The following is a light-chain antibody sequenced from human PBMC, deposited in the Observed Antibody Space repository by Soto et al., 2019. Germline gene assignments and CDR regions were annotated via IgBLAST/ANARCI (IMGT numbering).Light chain of an antibody. CDR2: GAS. V-gene: IGKV3-15*01. J-gene: IGKJ3*01. CDR3: QQYNNWPLPKIFT. Sequence: EIVMTQSPATLSVSPGERATLSCRASQSVSSNLAWYQQKPGQAPRLLIYGASTRATGIPARFSGSGSGTEFTLTISSLQSEDFAVYYCQQYNNWPLPKIFTFGPGTKVDIK. CDR1: QSVSSN.